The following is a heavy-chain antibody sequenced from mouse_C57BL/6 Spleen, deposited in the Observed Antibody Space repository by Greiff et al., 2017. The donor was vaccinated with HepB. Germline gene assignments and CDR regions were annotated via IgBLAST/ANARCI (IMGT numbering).Heavy chain of an antibody. Sequence: EVKLMESGGGLVQPGGSLKLSCAASGIDFSRYWMSWVRRAPGKGLEWIGEINPDSSTINYAPSLKDKFIISRDNAKNTLYLQMSKVRSEDTALYYCAGHSNTGYFDVWGTGTTVTVSS. CDR3: AGHSNTGYFDV. CDR1: GIDFSRYW. D-gene: IGHD2-5*01. J-gene: IGHJ1*03. V-gene: IGHV4-1*01. CDR2: INPDSSTI.